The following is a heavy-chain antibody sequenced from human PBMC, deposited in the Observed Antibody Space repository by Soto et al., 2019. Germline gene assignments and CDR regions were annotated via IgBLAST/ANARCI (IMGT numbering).Heavy chain of an antibody. CDR2: ISTDNGNT. CDR1: GYTFTNSG. D-gene: IGHD3-3*01. V-gene: IGHV1-18*01. Sequence: QVQLVQSGAEVKKPGASVKVSCKASGYTFTNSGINWVRQAPGQGLEWMGWISTDNGNTNYAQHLQGRVSMTTDTCTSTAYMDLRSLRSDDTAVYYCARDQGITTFGVYSMYYYGMDVWGQGTTVTVSS. CDR3: ARDQGITTFGVYSMYYYGMDV. J-gene: IGHJ6*02.